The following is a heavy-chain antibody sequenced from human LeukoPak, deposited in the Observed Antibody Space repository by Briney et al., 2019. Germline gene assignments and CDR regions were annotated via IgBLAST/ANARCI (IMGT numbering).Heavy chain of an antibody. D-gene: IGHD1-26*01. CDR1: GFTFSSHT. CDR3: ARDRKGLGSRAFDI. CDR2: ISGSGGTT. J-gene: IGHJ3*02. V-gene: IGHV3-23*01. Sequence: GGSLRLSCAASGFTFSSHTMNWVRQAPGKGLECVSSISGSGGTTYYADSLKGRFTISRDNSKNTLYLQMNSLRAEDTAVYYCARDRKGLGSRAFDIWGQGTMVTVSS.